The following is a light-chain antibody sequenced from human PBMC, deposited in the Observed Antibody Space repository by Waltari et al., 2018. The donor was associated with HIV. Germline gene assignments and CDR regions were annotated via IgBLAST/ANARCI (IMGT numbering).Light chain of an antibody. CDR2: EDY. Sequence: NFMLTQPHPVSESPEKTVTTTCTRTSASIASNYVPWFPQRPGKAPTTILYEDYQRPSGVPDRFSGTLDESSNSASLTISGVKTEDEADYYCQSFDTNNHWVFGGGTRLTVL. J-gene: IGLJ3*02. CDR3: QSFDTNNHWV. CDR1: SASIASNY. V-gene: IGLV6-57*03.